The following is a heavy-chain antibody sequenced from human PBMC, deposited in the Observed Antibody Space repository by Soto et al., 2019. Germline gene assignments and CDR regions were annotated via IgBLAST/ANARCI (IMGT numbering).Heavy chain of an antibody. Sequence: QITLKESGPTLVKPTQTLTLTCTFSGFSLSTRGVGVGWFRQPPGRALEWLALIYWDDDKRISPSLQNRLNITRHTSKTQVSLTMTNIDPVDTATYYCAHRPYGYKSYFDYWGQGTLVTVSS. V-gene: IGHV2-5*02. CDR1: GFSLSTRGVG. D-gene: IGHD5-18*01. J-gene: IGHJ4*02. CDR3: AHRPYGYKSYFDY. CDR2: IYWDDDK.